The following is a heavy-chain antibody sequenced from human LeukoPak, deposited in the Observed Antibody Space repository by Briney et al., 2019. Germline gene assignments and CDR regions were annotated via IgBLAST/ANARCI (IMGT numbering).Heavy chain of an antibody. J-gene: IGHJ4*02. CDR2: IKQDGSVK. CDR3: AKDPVKGAYYYDSSGYYWDY. CDR1: GFTFSSYW. Sequence: GGFLRLSCAASGFTFSSYWMTWVRQAPGKGLEWVANIKQDGSVKYYVGSVKGRFTISRDNAKNSLYLQMNSLRAEDTAVYYCAKDPVKGAYYYDSSGYYWDYWGQGTLVTVSS. D-gene: IGHD3-22*01. V-gene: IGHV3-7*01.